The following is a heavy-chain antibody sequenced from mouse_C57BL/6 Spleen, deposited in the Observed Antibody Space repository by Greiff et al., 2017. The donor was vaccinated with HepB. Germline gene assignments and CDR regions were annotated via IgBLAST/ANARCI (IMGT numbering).Heavy chain of an antibody. J-gene: IGHJ1*03. V-gene: IGHV1-55*01. Sequence: VQLQQPGAELVKPGASVKMSCKASGYTFTSYWITWVKQRPGQGLEWIGDIYPGSGSTNYNEKFKSKATLTVDTSSSTAYMQLSSLTSEDSAVYYCARSITTVVATDFDVWGTGTTVTVSS. CDR1: GYTFTSYW. CDR3: ARSITTVVATDFDV. D-gene: IGHD1-1*01. CDR2: IYPGSGST.